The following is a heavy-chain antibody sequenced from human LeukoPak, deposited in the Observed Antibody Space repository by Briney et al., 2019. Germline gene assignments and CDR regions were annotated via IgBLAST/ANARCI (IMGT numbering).Heavy chain of an antibody. CDR2: INHSGST. CDR3: ARGRWLRPVGY. D-gene: IGHD5-12*01. V-gene: IGHV4-34*01. J-gene: IGHJ4*02. Sequence: PSETPSLTCAVYGGSFSGYYWSWIRQPPGKGLEWIGEINHSGSTNYNPSLKSRVTISVDTSKNQFSLKLSSVTAADTAVYYCARGRWLRPVGYWGQGTLVTVSS. CDR1: GGSFSGYY.